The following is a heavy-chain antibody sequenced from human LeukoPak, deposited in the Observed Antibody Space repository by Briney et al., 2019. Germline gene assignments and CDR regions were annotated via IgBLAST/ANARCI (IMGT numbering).Heavy chain of an antibody. Sequence: SETLSLTCTVSGGSISSSSYYWGWIRQPPGKGLEWIGSIYYSGSTYYNPSLKSRVTISVDTSKNQFSLKLSSVTATDTAVYYCAREGGWDGGAVYDYYGLDVWGQGTTVTVSS. CDR3: AREGGWDGGAVYDYYGLDV. D-gene: IGHD1-26*01. J-gene: IGHJ6*02. V-gene: IGHV4-39*07. CDR2: IYYSGST. CDR1: GGSISSSSYY.